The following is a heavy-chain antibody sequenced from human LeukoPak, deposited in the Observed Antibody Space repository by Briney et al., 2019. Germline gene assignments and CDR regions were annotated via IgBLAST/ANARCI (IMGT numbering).Heavy chain of an antibody. CDR2: INHSGST. Sequence: SETLSLTCAVYGGSFSGYYWSWIRQPPGKGLEWIGEINHSGSTNYNPSLKSRVTISVDTSKNQFSLKLSSVTAADTAVYYCASQQLRFAFDIWGQGTMVTVSS. V-gene: IGHV4-34*01. CDR3: ASQQLRFAFDI. J-gene: IGHJ3*02. D-gene: IGHD6-13*01. CDR1: GGSFSGYY.